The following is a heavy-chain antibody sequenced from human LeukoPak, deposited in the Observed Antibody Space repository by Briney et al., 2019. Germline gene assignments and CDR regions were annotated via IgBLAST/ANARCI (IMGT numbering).Heavy chain of an antibody. V-gene: IGHV4-39*01. CDR1: GGSISSSSYY. CDR2: IYYSGST. Sequence: PETLSLTCTVSGGSISSSSYYWGWIRQPPGKGLEWIGSIYYSGSTYYNPSLKSRVTISVDTSKNQFSLKLSSVTAADTAVYYCARTPRITIFGVVIGHFDYWGQGALVTVSS. D-gene: IGHD3-3*01. J-gene: IGHJ4*02. CDR3: ARTPRITIFGVVIGHFDY.